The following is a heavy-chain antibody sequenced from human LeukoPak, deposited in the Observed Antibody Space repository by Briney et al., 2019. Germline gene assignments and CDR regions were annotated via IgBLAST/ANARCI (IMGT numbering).Heavy chain of an antibody. J-gene: IGHJ4*02. CDR3: ARDRGGGSSWFLFDY. V-gene: IGHV1-2*04. D-gene: IGHD6-13*01. CDR2: INPNSGGT. Sequence: ASVKVSCKASGYTFTGYYMHWVRQAPGQGLEWMGWINPNSGGTNYAQKFQGWVTMTRDTSISTAYMELSRLRSDDTAVCYCARDRGGGSSWFLFDYWGQGTLVTVSS. CDR1: GYTFTGYY.